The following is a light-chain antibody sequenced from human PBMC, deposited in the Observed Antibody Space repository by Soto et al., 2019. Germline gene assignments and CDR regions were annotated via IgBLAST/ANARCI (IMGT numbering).Light chain of an antibody. Sequence: QSVLTQPASVSGSPGQSITIPCTGSSSDVGSYDLVSWFQQHPGKAPKLIIYEDTKRPSGVSNRFSGSKSGNTASLTISGLQAEDEADYYCCSYAGSSTRYAFGTGTKVTVL. CDR1: SSDVGSYDL. CDR3: CSYAGSSTRYA. CDR2: EDT. J-gene: IGLJ1*01. V-gene: IGLV2-23*01.